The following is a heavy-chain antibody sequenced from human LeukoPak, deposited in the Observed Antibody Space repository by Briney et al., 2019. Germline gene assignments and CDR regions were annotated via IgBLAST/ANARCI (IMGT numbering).Heavy chain of an antibody. CDR2: IIPIFGTA. V-gene: IGHV1-69*05. Sequence: ASVKVSCKASGGTFSSYAISWVRQAPGQGLEWMGRIIPIFGTANYAQKFQGRVTITTDESTSTAYMELSSLRSEDTAVYHCARGRYCSGGSCYSDYWGQGTLVTVSS. J-gene: IGHJ4*02. CDR3: ARGRYCSGGSCYSDY. CDR1: GGTFSSYA. D-gene: IGHD2-15*01.